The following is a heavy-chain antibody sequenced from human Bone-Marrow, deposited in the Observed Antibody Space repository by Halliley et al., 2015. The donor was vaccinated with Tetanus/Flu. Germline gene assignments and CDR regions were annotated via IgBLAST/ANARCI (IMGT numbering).Heavy chain of an antibody. CDR3: ARQCDYYEGSTYPRYFDP. CDR2: IFYSGST. D-gene: IGHD3-16*01. CDR1: GGSVRGFF. V-gene: IGHV4-59*08. J-gene: IGHJ4*02. Sequence: TLSLTCTISGGSVRGFFWSWIRQPPGRGLEWIGYIFYSGSTNYNPSLKSRVTMLVNTSKNQFSLRLRSMTASDTAVYYCARQCDYYEGSTYPRYFDPWGQGTLVTVSS.